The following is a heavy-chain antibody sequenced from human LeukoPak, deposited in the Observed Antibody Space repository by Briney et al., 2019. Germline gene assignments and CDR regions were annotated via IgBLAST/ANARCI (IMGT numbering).Heavy chain of an antibody. CDR1: GFTFSSYA. J-gene: IGHJ4*02. Sequence: GGSLRLSCVASGFTFSSYAMGWVRQAPGKRPEWVSSLTDSGGTTYYVDSVKGRFTISRDNSKNTLYLQMNSLRAEDTAVYYCAKDLYYSILTGYYEPPTYFDYWGQGTLVTVSS. D-gene: IGHD3-9*01. CDR3: AKDLYYSILTGYYEPPTYFDY. CDR2: LTDSGGTT. V-gene: IGHV3-23*01.